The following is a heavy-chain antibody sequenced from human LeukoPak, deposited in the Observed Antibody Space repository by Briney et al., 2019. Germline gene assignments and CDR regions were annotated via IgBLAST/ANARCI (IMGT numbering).Heavy chain of an antibody. J-gene: IGHJ4*02. V-gene: IGHV4-31*11. CDR1: GGSISSGGYS. D-gene: IGHD3-10*01. CDR3: ARERSGWFGEQIDY. CDR2: IYYSGST. Sequence: PSQTLSLTCAVSGGSISSGGYSWSWIRQHPGKGLEWIGYIYYSGSTYYNPSLKSRVTISVDTSKNQFSLKLSSVTAADTAVYYCARERSGWFGEQIDYWGQGTLVTVSS.